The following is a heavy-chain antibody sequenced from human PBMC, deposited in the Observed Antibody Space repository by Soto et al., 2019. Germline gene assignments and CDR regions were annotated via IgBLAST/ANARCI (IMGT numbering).Heavy chain of an antibody. CDR3: ARQAGGYLYAESFQH. CDR1: GGSISSYY. CDR2: IYYSGST. J-gene: IGHJ1*01. D-gene: IGHD5-12*01. Sequence: QSPTLSLTCTVSGGSISSYYWSWIRQPPGKGLEWIGYIYYSGSTNYNPSLKSRVTISVDTSKNQFSLKLSSVTAADTAVYYCARQAGGYLYAESFQHWGQGTLVTVSS. V-gene: IGHV4-59*08.